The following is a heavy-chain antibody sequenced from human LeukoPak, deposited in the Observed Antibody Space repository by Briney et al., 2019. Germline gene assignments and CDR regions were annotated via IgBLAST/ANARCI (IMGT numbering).Heavy chain of an antibody. CDR1: GGTFSSYA. Sequence: ASVKVSCKASGGTFSSYAISWVRQAPGQGLEWMGWINPNSGGTKYAQKFQGRVTMTRDTSISTAYMELSSLRSEDTAVYYCARVRGYCSGGSCYHTHFDYWGQGTLVTVSS. D-gene: IGHD2-15*01. J-gene: IGHJ4*02. CDR3: ARVRGYCSGGSCYHTHFDY. V-gene: IGHV1-2*02. CDR2: INPNSGGT.